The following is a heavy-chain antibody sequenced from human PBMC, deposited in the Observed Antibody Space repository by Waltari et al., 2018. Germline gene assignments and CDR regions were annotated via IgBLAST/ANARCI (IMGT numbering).Heavy chain of an antibody. CDR2: ASFDGSTT. CDR3: AKDAFGNTYLDH. V-gene: IGHV3-30*18. J-gene: IGHJ5*02. Sequence: VQLVASGGGVVQPGMSLRLSCAASGFRFHPFGMHWVRQGPGKGLEWVALASFDGSTTYYADSVRGRFTISRDNSKNTLYLDINTLRVDDTAIYYCAKDAFGNTYLDHWGQGTLVTVSS. CDR1: GFRFHPFG. D-gene: IGHD3-10*01.